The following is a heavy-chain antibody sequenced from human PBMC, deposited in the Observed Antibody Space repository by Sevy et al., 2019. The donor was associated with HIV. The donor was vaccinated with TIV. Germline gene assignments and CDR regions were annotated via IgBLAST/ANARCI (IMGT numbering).Heavy chain of an antibody. CDR3: ARSQGATIFGVVTSYYGMDV. V-gene: IGHV4-59*01. CDR1: GGSISSYY. J-gene: IGHJ6*02. D-gene: IGHD3-3*01. Sequence: SETLSLTCTVSGGSISSYYWSWIRQPPGKGLEWIGYIYYSGRTNYNPSPKSRVTISVDTSKKPFSLKLSSVTAADTAMYYCARSQGATIFGVVTSYYGMDVWGQGTTVTVSS. CDR2: IYYSGRT.